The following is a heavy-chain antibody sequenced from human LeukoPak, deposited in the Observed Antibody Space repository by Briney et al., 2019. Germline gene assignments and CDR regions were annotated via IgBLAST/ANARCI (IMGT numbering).Heavy chain of an antibody. CDR3: ARGDSGSYYFDY. CDR2: ISGSGGNT. D-gene: IGHD1-26*01. Sequence: PGGSLRLSCAASGFTFSSYAMSWVRQAPGKGLEWISEISGSGGNTYYADSVKGRFTISRDNAKNSLYLQMNSLRAEDTAVYYCARGDSGSYYFDYWGQGTLVTVSS. J-gene: IGHJ4*02. V-gene: IGHV3-23*01. CDR1: GFTFSSYA.